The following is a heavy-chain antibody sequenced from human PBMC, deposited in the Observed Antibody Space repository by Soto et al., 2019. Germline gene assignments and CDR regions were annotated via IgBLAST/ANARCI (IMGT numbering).Heavy chain of an antibody. CDR2: ISAYNGNT. Sequence: GASVTVSCKDSVYTFTSYGISWVRQAPGQGLEWMGWISAYNGNTNYAQKLQGRVTMTTDTSTSTAYMELRSLRSDDTAVYYCARDQAPHPLIAVAGTGYFQHWGQGTLVTVSS. V-gene: IGHV1-18*01. CDR3: ARDQAPHPLIAVAGTGYFQH. D-gene: IGHD6-19*01. CDR1: VYTFTSYG. J-gene: IGHJ1*01.